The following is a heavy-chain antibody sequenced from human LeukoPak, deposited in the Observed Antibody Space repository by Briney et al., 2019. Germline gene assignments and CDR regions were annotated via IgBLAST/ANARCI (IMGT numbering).Heavy chain of an antibody. CDR3: ARGSIRFLEWSARGFDP. CDR1: GYTFTSYG. J-gene: IGHJ5*02. CDR2: ISAYNGNT. V-gene: IGHV1-18*01. D-gene: IGHD3-3*01. Sequence: ASVKVSCKASGYTFTSYGISWVRQAPGQGLEWMGWISAYNGNTNYAQKLQGRVTMTTDTSTSTAYMELRSLRSDDTAVYYCARGSIRFLEWSARGFDPWGQGTLVNLSS.